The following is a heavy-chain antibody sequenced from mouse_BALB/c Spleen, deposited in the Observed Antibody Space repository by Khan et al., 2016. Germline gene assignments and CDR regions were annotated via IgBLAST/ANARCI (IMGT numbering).Heavy chain of an antibody. D-gene: IGHD2-14*01. CDR3: ARGTPFAS. Sequence: QVQLKESGAELVRPGSSVKISCKASGYAFSGYWMNWVKQRPGQGLEWIGQIYPGDGDPNYNGKFKGKATLTADKSSSTAYMQLSSLTSEDSAVYFCARGTPFASWGQGTLVTVSA. J-gene: IGHJ3*01. CDR2: IYPGDGDP. V-gene: IGHV1-80*01. CDR1: GYAFSGYW.